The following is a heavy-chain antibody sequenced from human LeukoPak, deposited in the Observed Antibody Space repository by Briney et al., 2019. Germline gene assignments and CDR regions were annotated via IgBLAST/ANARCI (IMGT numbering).Heavy chain of an antibody. D-gene: IGHD4-23*01. Sequence: ASVKVSCKASGYTFTSYDINWVRQATGQGLEWMGWMDPNSGNTGYAQKFQGRVTMTRNTSISTAYMELSSLRSEDTAVYYCARVKRIGGTKDYWGQGTLVTVSS. J-gene: IGHJ4*02. CDR1: GYTFTSYD. V-gene: IGHV1-8*01. CDR3: ARVKRIGGTKDY. CDR2: MDPNSGNT.